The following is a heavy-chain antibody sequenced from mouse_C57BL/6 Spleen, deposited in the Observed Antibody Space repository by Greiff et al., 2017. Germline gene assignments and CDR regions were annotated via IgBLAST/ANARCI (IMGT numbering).Heavy chain of an antibody. CDR1: GYAFSSYW. V-gene: IGHV1-80*01. J-gene: IGHJ1*03. Sequence: QVQLQLSGAELVKPGASVKISCKASGYAFSSYWMNWVKLRPGKGLEWIGQIYPGDGDTNYNGKFKGKASLTADKSSSTAYMQLSSLTSEDSAVYFCARGCYGSSPYWYFDVWGTGTTVTVSS. CDR2: IYPGDGDT. CDR3: ARGCYGSSPYWYFDV. D-gene: IGHD1-1*01.